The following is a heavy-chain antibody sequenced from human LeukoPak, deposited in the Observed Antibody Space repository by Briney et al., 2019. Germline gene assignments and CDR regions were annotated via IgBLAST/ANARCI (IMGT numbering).Heavy chain of an antibody. CDR2: ISSSGSSV. CDR1: AAPSVTTT. V-gene: IGHV3-21*06. Sequence: GGSLRLSHPLAAPSVTTTWTGSARQAPGKGLEWVSSISSSGSSVLYADSLKGRFTISRDNAKNPLYLQMNSLRPEDTAWKPRTRQRISRLAHAGFDLWGQGTMVTVSS. CDR3: TRQRISRLAHAGFDL. J-gene: IGHJ3*01. D-gene: IGHD3-3*02.